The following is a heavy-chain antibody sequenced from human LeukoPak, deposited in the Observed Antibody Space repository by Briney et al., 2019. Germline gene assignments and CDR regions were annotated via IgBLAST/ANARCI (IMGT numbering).Heavy chain of an antibody. J-gene: IGHJ5*02. Sequence: PSETLSLTCAVYGGSFSGCYWSWIRQPPGKGLEWIGEINHSGSTNYNPSLKSRVTISVDTSKNQFSLKLSSVTAADTAVYYCARGYPNERYNWFDPWGQGTLVTVSS. V-gene: IGHV4-34*01. CDR2: INHSGST. CDR1: GGSFSGCY. D-gene: IGHD1-1*01. CDR3: ARGYPNERYNWFDP.